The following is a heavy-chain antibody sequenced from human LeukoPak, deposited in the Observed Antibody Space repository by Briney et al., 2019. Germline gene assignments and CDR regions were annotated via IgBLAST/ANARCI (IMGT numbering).Heavy chain of an antibody. J-gene: IGHJ4*02. V-gene: IGHV1-46*01. CDR1: GYTFTSYY. CDR3: ARDIGRGGDY. D-gene: IGHD2-15*01. CDR2: INPSGGST. Sequence: ASVKVSCKASGYTFTSYYMHWVRQAPGQGFEWMGIINPSGGSTNYAQKFQGRVTMTRDTSTSTVYMDLSSLRSEDTAVYYCARDIGRGGDYWGQGTLVTVSS.